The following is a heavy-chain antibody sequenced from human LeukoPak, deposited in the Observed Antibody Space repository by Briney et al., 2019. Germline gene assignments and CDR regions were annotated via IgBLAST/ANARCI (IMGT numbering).Heavy chain of an antibody. Sequence: KPSETLSLTCTVSGGSISSYYWSWMRQPPGKRLEWIGHIYYSGSTNYNPSLKSRVTISVDTSKNQFSLKPSSVTASDTAVYYCASRSSIWSGYQDTLYYFDSWGQGTLVTVSS. D-gene: IGHD3-3*01. CDR3: ASRSSIWSGYQDTLYYFDS. CDR1: GGSISSYY. J-gene: IGHJ4*02. CDR2: IYYSGST. V-gene: IGHV4-59*01.